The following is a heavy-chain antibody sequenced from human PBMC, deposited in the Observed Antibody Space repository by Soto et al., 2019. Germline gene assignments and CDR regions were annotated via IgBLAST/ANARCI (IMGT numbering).Heavy chain of an antibody. V-gene: IGHV1-69*13. CDR1: GGTFSSYA. Sequence: SVKVSCKASGGTFSSYAISWVRQAPGQGLEWMGGIIPIFGTANYAQKFRGRVTITADESTSTAYMELSSLRSEDTAVYYCARGVVPASFPLRPWGQGTLVTVSS. CDR3: ARGVVPASFPLRP. D-gene: IGHD2-2*01. CDR2: IIPIFGTA. J-gene: IGHJ5*02.